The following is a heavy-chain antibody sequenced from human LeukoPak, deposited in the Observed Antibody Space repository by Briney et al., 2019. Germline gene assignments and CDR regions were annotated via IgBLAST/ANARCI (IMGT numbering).Heavy chain of an antibody. D-gene: IGHD4-11*01. J-gene: IGHJ4*02. CDR2: ISYDGSTK. CDR1: GYTLTELS. CDR3: AKKKTDYSYPSSFDY. Sequence: SCKVSGYTLTELSMHWVRQAPGKGLEWVTLISYDGSTKYYSDSVKGRFTLSRDNSKNTLYLQMNSLRAEDTAVYYCAKKKTDYSYPSSFDYWGQGTLVTVSS. V-gene: IGHV3-30*18.